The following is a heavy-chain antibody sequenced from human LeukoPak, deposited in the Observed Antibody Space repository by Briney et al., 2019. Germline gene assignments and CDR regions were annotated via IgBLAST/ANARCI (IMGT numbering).Heavy chain of an antibody. CDR2: ISSSSSYI. D-gene: IGHD4-11*01. Sequence: GGSPRLSCAASGFTFSSYSMNWVRQAPGKGLEWVSSISSSSSYIYYADSVKGRFTISRDNAQNSLYLRMNSLRDDDTAVYFCTRDPRLQDYWGQGTLVTVSS. V-gene: IGHV3-21*03. CDR3: TRDPRLQDY. CDR1: GFTFSSYS. J-gene: IGHJ4*02.